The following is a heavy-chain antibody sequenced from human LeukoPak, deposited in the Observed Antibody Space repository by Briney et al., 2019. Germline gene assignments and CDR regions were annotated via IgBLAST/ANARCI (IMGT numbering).Heavy chain of an antibody. V-gene: IGHV4-38-2*01. D-gene: IGHD6-6*01. CDR3: ARRSPSPHYMDV. J-gene: IGHJ6*03. CDR2: IYHSGST. Sequence: SETLSLTCAVSGYSISSGYYWGWIRQPPVKGLEWIGSIYHSGSTYYNPSLKSRVTISVDTSKNQISLKLSSVTAADTAVYYWARRSPSPHYMDVWGKGTTVTVSS. CDR1: GYSISSGYY.